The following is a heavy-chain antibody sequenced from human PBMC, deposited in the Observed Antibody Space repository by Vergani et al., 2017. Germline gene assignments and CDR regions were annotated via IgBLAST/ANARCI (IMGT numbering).Heavy chain of an antibody. CDR2: IYSTGST. CDR3: ARVMYRDEASTGYRLEGMDI. D-gene: IGHD3-9*01. Sequence: QVQLEESGPGLVKPSETLSLTCTVSGGSFNTYYWSWIRQSPGKGLEWIGYIYSTGSTNYNPSLNSQVTMSVDTSKNQFSLKLRSVTAAATAVYFCARVMYRDEASTGYRLEGMDIWGQGTTVTISS. V-gene: IGHV4-59*13. J-gene: IGHJ6*02. CDR1: GGSFNTYY.